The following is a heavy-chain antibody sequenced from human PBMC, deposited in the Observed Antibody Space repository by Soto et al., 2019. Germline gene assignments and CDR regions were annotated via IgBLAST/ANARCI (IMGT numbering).Heavy chain of an antibody. D-gene: IGHD5-18*01. CDR1: GGSISNYY. Sequence: PSETLSLTCTVSGGSISNYYWSWIRQPPGKGLEWIGYIYFSGSTNYNPSLKSRVTISVDTSKNQFSLKLNSVTAADTAVYYCAGANRYGFSPTKRRHYFLAMDVWGPGAT. CDR2: IYFSGST. J-gene: IGHJ6*02. V-gene: IGHV4-59*01. CDR3: AGANRYGFSPTKRRHYFLAMDV.